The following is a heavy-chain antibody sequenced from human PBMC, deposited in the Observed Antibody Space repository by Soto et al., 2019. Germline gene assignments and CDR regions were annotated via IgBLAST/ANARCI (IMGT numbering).Heavy chain of an antibody. Sequence: GGSLRLSCAASGFTFDDYAMHWVRQAPGKGLEWVSGISWHSGSIAYADSVKGRFIISRDNAKNSLYLQMNSLRAEDTALYYCAKANIWFGELLPPNYGMEVWGQGPTVTVSS. CDR3: AKANIWFGELLPPNYGMEV. CDR1: GFTFDDYA. J-gene: IGHJ6*01. D-gene: IGHD3-10*01. CDR2: ISWHSGSI. V-gene: IGHV3-9*01.